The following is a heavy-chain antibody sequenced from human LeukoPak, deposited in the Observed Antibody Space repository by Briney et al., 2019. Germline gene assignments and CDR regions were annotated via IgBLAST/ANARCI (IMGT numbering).Heavy chain of an antibody. V-gene: IGHV1-18*01. J-gene: IGHJ4*02. CDR1: GYTFTNYG. CDR2: ISGYNGKT. CDR3: ASSHGLYVATMTFDY. D-gene: IGHD5-12*01. Sequence: ASVKVSCKASGYTFTNYGISWVRQAPGQGPEWMGWISGYNGKTNYAQKFQGRVTMTTDTSTSTAYMALSSLRSEDTAVYYCASSHGLYVATMTFDYWGQGTLVTVSS.